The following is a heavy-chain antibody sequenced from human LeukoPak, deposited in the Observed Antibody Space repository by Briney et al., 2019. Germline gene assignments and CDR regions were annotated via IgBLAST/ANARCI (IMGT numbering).Heavy chain of an antibody. CDR1: GGSISSSSYY. J-gene: IGHJ4*02. CDR3: AGYDFWSGYAYFDY. V-gene: IGHV4-61*05. D-gene: IGHD3-3*01. Sequence: SETLSLTCTVSGGSISSSSYYWSWIRQPPGKGLEWIGYIYYSGSTNYNPSLKSRVTISVDTSKNQFSLKLSSVTAADTAVYYCAGYDFWSGYAYFDYWGQGTLVTVSS. CDR2: IYYSGST.